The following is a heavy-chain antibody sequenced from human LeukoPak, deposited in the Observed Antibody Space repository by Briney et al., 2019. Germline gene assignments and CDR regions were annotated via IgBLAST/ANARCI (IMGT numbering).Heavy chain of an antibody. CDR1: GGSIGSYY. CDR2: IYYSGST. D-gene: IGHD2-21*02. CDR3: ARGLVVTAIPFDY. V-gene: IGHV4-59*01. J-gene: IGHJ4*02. Sequence: PSETLSLTCTASGGSIGSYYWSWIRQPPGKGLEWIGYIYYSGSTNYNPSLKSRVTISVDTSKNQFSLKLSSVTAADTAVYYCARGLVVTAIPFDYWGQGTLVTVSS.